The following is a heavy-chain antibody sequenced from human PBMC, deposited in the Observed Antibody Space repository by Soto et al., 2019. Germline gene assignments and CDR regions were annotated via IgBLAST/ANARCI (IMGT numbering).Heavy chain of an antibody. CDR2: IIPIFGTA. D-gene: IGHD3-3*02. CDR3: ARAIFPPARFSYGMDV. V-gene: IGHV1-69*06. CDR1: GGTFSSYA. J-gene: IGHJ6*02. Sequence: QVQLVQSGAEVKKPGSSVKVSCKASGGTFSSYAISWVRQAPGQGLEWMGGIIPIFGTANYAQKFQGRVTITAYKSTSTAYMELSSLRSEDTAVYYCARAIFPPARFSYGMDVWGQGTTVTVSS.